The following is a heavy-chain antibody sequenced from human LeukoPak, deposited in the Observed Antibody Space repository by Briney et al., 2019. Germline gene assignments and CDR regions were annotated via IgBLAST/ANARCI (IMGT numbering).Heavy chain of an antibody. D-gene: IGHD3-22*01. CDR3: ARGNYYDSSGYPAY. J-gene: IGHJ4*02. Sequence: GASVKVSCKASGYTFTSYGISWVRQAPGQGLEWMGWISAYNGNTNYAQKLQGRVTMTTDTSTSTAYMELSSLRSEDTAVYYCARGNYYDSSGYPAYWGQGTLVTVSS. CDR1: GYTFTSYG. V-gene: IGHV1-18*01. CDR2: ISAYNGNT.